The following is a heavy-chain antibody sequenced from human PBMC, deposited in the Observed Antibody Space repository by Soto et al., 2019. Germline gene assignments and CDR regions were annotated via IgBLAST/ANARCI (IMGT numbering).Heavy chain of an antibody. CDR2: ISYDGSNK. CDR3: ARVGHRSPTLGRVLAVATLVDCHFDL. CDR1: GFTFDTYS. D-gene: IGHD3-16*01. V-gene: IGHV3-30-3*01. Sequence: QVQLVESGGGVVQPGRSLRLSCAASGFTFDTYSMHWVRQAPGKGLEWVAVISYDGSNKYYADSVKGRFTISGDNSKNTLYLQMNSLGPEDTTVYYCARVGHRSPTLGRVLAVATLVDCHFDLWGRGTLVTVSS. J-gene: IGHJ2*01.